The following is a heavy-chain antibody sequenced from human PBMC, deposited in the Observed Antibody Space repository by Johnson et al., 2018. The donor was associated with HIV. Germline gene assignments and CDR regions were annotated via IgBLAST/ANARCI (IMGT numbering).Heavy chain of an antibody. D-gene: IGHD1-1*01. Sequence: VQLVESGGGVVQPGGSLRLSCAASGFTVSSNYMSWVRQAPGKGLEWVSVIYSGGSTYYADSVKGRFTISRDDSKNNLYLQMNSLKTEDTAVYYCTTDRYAFDIWGQVTLVTVSA. J-gene: IGHJ3*02. V-gene: IGHV3-66*01. CDR3: TTDRYAFDI. CDR1: GFTVSSNY. CDR2: IYSGGST.